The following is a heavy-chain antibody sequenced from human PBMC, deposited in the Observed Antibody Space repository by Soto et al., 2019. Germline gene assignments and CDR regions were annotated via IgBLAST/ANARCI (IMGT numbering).Heavy chain of an antibody. D-gene: IGHD5-12*01. V-gene: IGHV1-2*02. Sequence: GASVKVSCKASGYTFTGYYIYWVRQAPGQGLEWMGWINPNSGDTNYAQKFQGRVSMTRDMSITTAYMELSSLRSDDTAFYYCAIHLSGTAYDALDIWGQGTVVTVSS. CDR1: GYTFTGYY. J-gene: IGHJ3*02. CDR3: AIHLSGTAYDALDI. CDR2: INPNSGDT.